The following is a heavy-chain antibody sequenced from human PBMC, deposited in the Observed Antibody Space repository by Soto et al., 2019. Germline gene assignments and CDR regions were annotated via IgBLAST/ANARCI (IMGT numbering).Heavy chain of an antibody. Sequence: GGSLRLSCTASGFTFGDYAMSWFRQAPWKGLEWVGFIRSKAYGGTTEYAASVKGRFTISRDDSKSIAHLQMNSLKTEDTAVYYCTRAGLITIFGVVNDAFDIWGQGTMVTVSS. CDR2: IRSKAYGGTT. CDR3: TRAGLITIFGVVNDAFDI. V-gene: IGHV3-49*03. J-gene: IGHJ3*02. D-gene: IGHD3-3*01. CDR1: GFTFGDYA.